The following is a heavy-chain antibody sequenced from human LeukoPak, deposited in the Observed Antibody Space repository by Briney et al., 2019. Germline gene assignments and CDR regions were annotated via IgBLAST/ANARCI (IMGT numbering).Heavy chain of an antibody. J-gene: IGHJ4*02. Sequence: GGSLRLSCAVSGVTFSNACKSWGCQAPAQGLELVGRIKSKTDGGTTDYAAPVKGRFTISRDDSKNTLYLQMNSLKSEDTAVYYCATDRSGWYDYWGQGTLVTVSS. CDR3: ATDRSGWYDY. V-gene: IGHV3-15*01. D-gene: IGHD6-19*01. CDR1: GVTFSNAC. CDR2: IKSKTDGGTT.